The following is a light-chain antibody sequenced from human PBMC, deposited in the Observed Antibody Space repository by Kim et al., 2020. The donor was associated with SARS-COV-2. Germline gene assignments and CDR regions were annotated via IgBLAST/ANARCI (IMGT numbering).Light chain of an antibody. J-gene: IGKJ4*01. CDR1: QDIKN. CDR3: QNDNRTPLT. Sequence: DIQMTQSPSSLSASVGDRVTISCRASQDIKNVAWYQQKPGKVPVLLIYTASTLQSGVPSRFSGRGSGTDFTLTISSLQPEDVATYYCQNDNRTPLTLGGGTKLEI. V-gene: IGKV1-27*01. CDR2: TAS.